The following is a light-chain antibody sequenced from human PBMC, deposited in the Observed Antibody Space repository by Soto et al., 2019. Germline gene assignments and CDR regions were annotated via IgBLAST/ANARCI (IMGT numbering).Light chain of an antibody. CDR3: TSYLSITTPPVV. CDR1: SRDVGGYKS. CDR2: AVS. J-gene: IGLJ2*01. V-gene: IGLV2-14*01. Sequence: QSALTQPASGSGSAGQSITMSCTGTSRDVGGYKSVSWYQQHPDKAPNLLIYAVSHRPSGISNRFSGSKSDNTASLTISGLQPEDEADYYCTSYLSITTPPVVFGGGTKVTVL.